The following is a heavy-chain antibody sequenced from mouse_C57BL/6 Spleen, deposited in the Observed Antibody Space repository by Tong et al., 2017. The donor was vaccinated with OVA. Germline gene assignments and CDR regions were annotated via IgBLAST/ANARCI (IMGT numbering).Heavy chain of an antibody. CDR3: SRYYYGSSPFAY. D-gene: IGHD1-1*01. V-gene: IGHV1-39*01. CDR2: INPNYGTT. CDR1: GYSFTGYY. Sequence: EVQLQESGPELVKPGASVKISCKASGYSFTGYYMNWVKQSHEKSLEWIGVINPNYGTTSYNQKFKGKATLTVDQSSSTAYMQLNSLTSEDSAVYYCSRYYYGSSPFAYWGQGTLVTVSA. J-gene: IGHJ3*01.